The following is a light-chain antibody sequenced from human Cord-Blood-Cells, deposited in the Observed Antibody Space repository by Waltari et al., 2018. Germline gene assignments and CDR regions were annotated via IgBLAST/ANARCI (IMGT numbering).Light chain of an antibody. J-gene: IGKJ1*01. CDR1: QSVSSSH. Sequence: DIVLTRSPATLSLSPGERATLSCRARQSVSSSHLAWDQQNPSQAPSLLIYGASSRATGIPDRFSGSGSGTDFTLTISRLEPEDFAVYYCQQYGSSTTWTFGQGTKVESK. CDR3: QQYGSSTTWT. V-gene: IGKV3-20*01. CDR2: GAS.